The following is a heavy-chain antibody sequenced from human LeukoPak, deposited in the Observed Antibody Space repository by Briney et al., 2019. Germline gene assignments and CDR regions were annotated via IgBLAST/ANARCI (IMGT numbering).Heavy chain of an antibody. J-gene: IGHJ4*02. D-gene: IGHD3-9*01. CDR2: ISSNGGST. V-gene: IGHV3-64*01. Sequence: GGSLRPSCAASGFTFSSYAMHWVRQAPGKGLEYVSAISSNGGSTYYANSVKGRFTISRDNSKNTLYLQMGSLRAEDMAVYYCARLGVADILTGPTDYWGQGTLVTVSS. CDR1: GFTFSSYA. CDR3: ARLGVADILTGPTDY.